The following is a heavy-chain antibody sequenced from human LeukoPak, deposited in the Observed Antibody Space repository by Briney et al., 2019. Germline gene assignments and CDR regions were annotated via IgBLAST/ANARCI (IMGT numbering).Heavy chain of an antibody. V-gene: IGHV3-30*02. CDR3: AKRKGETAMVYFDY. J-gene: IGHJ4*02. CDR1: GFTFSNYG. D-gene: IGHD5-18*01. CDR2: IRYDGSNK. Sequence: AESLRLSCAASGFTFSNYGMHWVRQAPGKGLEWVAFIRYDGSNKYYADSVKGRFTISRDNSKNTLYLQMNSLRAEDTAVYYCAKRKGETAMVYFDYWGQGTLVTVSS.